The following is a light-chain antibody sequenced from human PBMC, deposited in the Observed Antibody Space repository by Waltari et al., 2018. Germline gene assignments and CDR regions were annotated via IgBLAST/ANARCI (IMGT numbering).Light chain of an antibody. CDR3: ASWDASLNGWV. Sequence: QSVLTQPPSASGTPGQRVTISCSGCRSNIGSNSVNWFQQLPGTAPRLFIYFTGQPPSGVPGRLSGSKSGTSASLAISGLQSGDEADYYGASWDASLNGWVFGGGTKLTVL. J-gene: IGLJ3*02. V-gene: IGLV1-44*01. CDR1: RSNIGSNS. CDR2: FTG.